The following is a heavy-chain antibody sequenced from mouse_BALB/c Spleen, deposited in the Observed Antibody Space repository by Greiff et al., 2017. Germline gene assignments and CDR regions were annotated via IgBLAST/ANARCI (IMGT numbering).Heavy chain of an antibody. Sequence: VQLKQSGAELMKPGASVKISCKATGYTFSSYWIEWVKQRPGHGLEWIGEILPGSGSTNYNEKFKGKATFTADTSSNTAYMQLSSLTSEDSAVYYCARTGYDYPFDYWGQGTTLTVSS. CDR2: ILPGSGST. CDR1: GYTFSSYW. V-gene: IGHV1-9*01. CDR3: ARTGYDYPFDY. J-gene: IGHJ2*01. D-gene: IGHD2-4*01.